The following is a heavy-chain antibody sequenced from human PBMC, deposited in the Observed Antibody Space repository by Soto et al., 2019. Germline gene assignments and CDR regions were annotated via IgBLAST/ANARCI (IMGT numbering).Heavy chain of an antibody. V-gene: IGHV1-18*01. J-gene: IGHJ4*02. CDR2: VSTYSTSVTRT. CDR1: GYTFNLYG. CDR3: ARDFSMVVVAPGY. Sequence: ASVKVSCKASGYTFNLYGISWLRQAPGQGLEWVGWVSTYSTSVTRTKYAQRFQGRVTMTVDASTTTAYMELTSLRSEDTAVYYCARDFSMVVVAPGYWGQGTLVTVSS. D-gene: IGHD3-22*01.